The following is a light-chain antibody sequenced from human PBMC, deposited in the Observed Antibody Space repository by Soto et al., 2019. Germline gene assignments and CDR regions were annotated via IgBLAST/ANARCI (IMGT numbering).Light chain of an antibody. Sequence: QSVLTQPPSASGSPGQSVTISCTGTSSDVGGYNYVSWYQQHPGKAPKLLIYEVTKRPSGVPARFSGSKSGNTASLTVSGLQADDEAEYYCCSNAASHYHVFGPVTKVTV. J-gene: IGLJ1*01. CDR1: SSDVGGYNY. CDR3: CSNAASHYHV. CDR2: EVT. V-gene: IGLV2-8*01.